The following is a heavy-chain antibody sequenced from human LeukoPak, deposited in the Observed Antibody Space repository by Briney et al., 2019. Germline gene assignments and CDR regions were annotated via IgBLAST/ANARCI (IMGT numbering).Heavy chain of an antibody. D-gene: IGHD4-23*01. CDR1: GGTISSSSYY. Sequence: SETLSLTCIVSGGTISSSSYYWGWIRQPPGKGLEWIGSIYYSGSTYYNPSLKSRVTISVDTSKNQFSLKLSSVTAADTAVYYCARGYLFGGNYVNGGFDYWGQGTLVTVSS. J-gene: IGHJ4*02. CDR2: IYYSGST. V-gene: IGHV4-39*07. CDR3: ARGYLFGGNYVNGGFDY.